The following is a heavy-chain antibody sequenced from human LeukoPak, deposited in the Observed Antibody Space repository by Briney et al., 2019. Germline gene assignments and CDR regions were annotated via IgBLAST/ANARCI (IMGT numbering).Heavy chain of an antibody. CDR1: GGSIRSYY. CDR3: ARVYYSNSYDYWYFDL. D-gene: IGHD6-13*01. CDR2: IYYSGST. V-gene: IGHV4-59*01. Sequence: PSETLSLTCTVSGGSIRSYYWSWIRQPPGKGLEWIAYIYYSGSTNYNPSLKSRVTISVDTSKNQFSLKVTSVTAADTAVYYCARVYYSNSYDYWYFDLRGRGTLVTVSS. J-gene: IGHJ2*01.